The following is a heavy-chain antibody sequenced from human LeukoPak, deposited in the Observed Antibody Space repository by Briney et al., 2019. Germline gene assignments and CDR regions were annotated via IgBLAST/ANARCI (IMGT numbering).Heavy chain of an antibody. J-gene: IGHJ4*02. CDR2: INPNSGGT. D-gene: IGHD1-26*01. CDR3: ARSDSEGATNGYY. CDR1: GYTFTGYY. V-gene: IGHV1-2*02. Sequence: ASVKVSCKASGYTFTGYYMHWVRQAPGQGLEWMGWINPNSGGTNYAQRFQGRDTMTGDTSISTAYMELNRLRSDDTAVYYCARSDSEGATNGYYWGQGTLVTVSS.